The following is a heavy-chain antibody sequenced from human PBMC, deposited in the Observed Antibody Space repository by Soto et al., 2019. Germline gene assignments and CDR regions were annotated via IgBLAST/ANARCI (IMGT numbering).Heavy chain of an antibody. V-gene: IGHV3-30*18. J-gene: IGHJ6*02. CDR3: AKDGWSNYEVGPGNYYYYGMDV. D-gene: IGHD4-4*01. CDR1: GFTFSSYG. Sequence: PGGSLRLSCAASGFTFSSYGMHWVRQAPGKGLEWVAVISYDGSNKYYADSVKGRFTISRDNSKNTLYLQMNSLRAEDTAVYYCAKDGWSNYEVGPGNYYYYGMDVWGQGTTVTVSS. CDR2: ISYDGSNK.